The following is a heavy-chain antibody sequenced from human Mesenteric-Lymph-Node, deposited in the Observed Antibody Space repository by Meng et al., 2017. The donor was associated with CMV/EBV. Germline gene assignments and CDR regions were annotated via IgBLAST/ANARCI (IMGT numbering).Heavy chain of an antibody. CDR1: GFTFSSYE. J-gene: IGHJ4*02. Sequence: GGSLRLSCAASGFTFSSYEMNWVRQAPGKGLEWVSAISGSGGSTYYADSVKGRFTISRDNSKNTLYLQMNSLRAEDTAVYYCAKDRVASHWYYFDYWGQGTLVTVSS. V-gene: IGHV3-23*01. D-gene: IGHD2-8*02. CDR3: AKDRVASHWYYFDY. CDR2: ISGSGGST.